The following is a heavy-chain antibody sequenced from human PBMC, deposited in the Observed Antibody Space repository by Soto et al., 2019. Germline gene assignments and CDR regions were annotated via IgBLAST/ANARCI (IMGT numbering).Heavy chain of an antibody. D-gene: IGHD3-3*01. CDR1: GGSISNYY. V-gene: IGHV4-59*01. Sequence: SETLSLTCTVSGGSISNYYWSWIRQPPGKGLEWVGYIYYSGSTNYNPSLKSRVTISVDTSKNQISLNLSSVTAADTAVYYCARSDFWSGYPNYYYYMDVWGKGTTVTVSS. CDR3: ARSDFWSGYPNYYYYMDV. CDR2: IYYSGST. J-gene: IGHJ6*03.